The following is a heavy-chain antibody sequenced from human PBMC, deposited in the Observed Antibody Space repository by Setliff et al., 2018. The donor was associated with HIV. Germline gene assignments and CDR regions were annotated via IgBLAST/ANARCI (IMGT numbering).Heavy chain of an antibody. CDR3: ARDPPWNYDSSGYPYYFDY. CDR2: ISSDSRHI. V-gene: IGHV3-21*04. J-gene: IGHJ4*02. Sequence: PGGSLRLSCAASGFTFSSYNMNWVRQPPGKGLEWVSFISSDSRHIYYADSVKGRFTISRDDAKNSLYLQMNSLRAEDTALYHCARDPPWNYDSSGYPYYFDYWGQGTLVTVSS. CDR1: GFTFSSYN. D-gene: IGHD3-22*01.